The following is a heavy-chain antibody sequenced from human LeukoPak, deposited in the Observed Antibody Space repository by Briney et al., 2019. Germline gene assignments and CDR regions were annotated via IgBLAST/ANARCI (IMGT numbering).Heavy chain of an antibody. J-gene: IGHJ4*02. CDR2: ISVHYGNT. V-gene: IGHV1-18*01. CDR3: GTGPYYFDN. D-gene: IGHD1-1*01. Sequence: ASVKVSCKASGYNSMSFGISWVKQAPGQGLEWMGWISVHYGNTNYAQKFQDRFTMTTDTSTSTAYMELRSLRSDDTAVYYCGTGPYYFDNWGQGTLVTVSS. CDR1: GYNSMSFG.